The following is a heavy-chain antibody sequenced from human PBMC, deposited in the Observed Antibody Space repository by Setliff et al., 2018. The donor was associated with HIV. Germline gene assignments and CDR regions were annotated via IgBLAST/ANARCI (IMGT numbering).Heavy chain of an antibody. V-gene: IGHV1-69*10. CDR2: IIPIVDIA. CDR3: ARGEKRFLEWLPLDYYYYYYMDV. J-gene: IGHJ6*03. CDR1: GGTFSSYA. D-gene: IGHD3-3*01. Sequence: SVKVSCKASGGTFSSYAISWVRQAPGQGLEWMGGIIPIVDIAKYAQKFQDRVTITADKSTSTAFMELSSLRSEDTAVYYCARGEKRFLEWLPLDYYYYYYMDVWGKGTTVTVSS.